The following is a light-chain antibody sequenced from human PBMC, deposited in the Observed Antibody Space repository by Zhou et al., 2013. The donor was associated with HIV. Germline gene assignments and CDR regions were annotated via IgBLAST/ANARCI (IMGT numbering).Light chain of an antibody. V-gene: IGKV1-13*02. J-gene: IGKJ3*01. CDR3: VT. Sequence: ALQLTQSPSSLSASLGDSVTITCRASQDMSSALAWYQQKPGKAPKLLIYKASTLESGVPSRFSGSGSGTEYTLPHYDDDRRRRPSERKVTFG. CDR2: KAS. CDR1: QDMSSA.